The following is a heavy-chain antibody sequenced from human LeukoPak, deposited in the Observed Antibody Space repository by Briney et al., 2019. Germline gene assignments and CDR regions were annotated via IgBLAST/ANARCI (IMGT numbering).Heavy chain of an antibody. Sequence: SETLSLTCTVSGGSISSSGYYWGWIRQPPGKGLEWIGSIYYSGSTYYNPSLKSRVTISVDTSKNQFSLKLSSVTAADTAVYYCARLELYYGELPLDYWGQGTLVTISS. CDR3: ARLELYYGELPLDY. CDR1: GGSISSSGYY. D-gene: IGHD4-17*01. V-gene: IGHV4-39*01. CDR2: IYYSGST. J-gene: IGHJ4*02.